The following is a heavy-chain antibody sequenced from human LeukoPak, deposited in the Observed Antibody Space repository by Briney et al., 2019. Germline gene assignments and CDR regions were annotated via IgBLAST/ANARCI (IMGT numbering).Heavy chain of an antibody. V-gene: IGHV4-39*02. CDR1: GGSISSSSYY. J-gene: IGHJ4*02. D-gene: IGHD6-19*01. Sequence: SETLSLTCTVSGGSISSSSYYWGWIRQPPGKGLEWIGSIYYSGSTYYNPSLKSRVTISVDTSKNQFSLKLSSVTAADTAVYYCAREGSGWSNFDYWGQGTLVTVSS. CDR3: AREGSGWSNFDY. CDR2: IYYSGST.